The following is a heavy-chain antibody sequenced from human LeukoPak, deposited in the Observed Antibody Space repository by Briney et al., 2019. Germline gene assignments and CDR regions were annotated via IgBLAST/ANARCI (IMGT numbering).Heavy chain of an antibody. V-gene: IGHV1-2*02. CDR1: GYTFTGYY. J-gene: IGHJ4*02. D-gene: IGHD4-17*01. CDR2: INPNSGGT. CDR3: ARPAPDYCDETLYFDY. Sequence: ASVKVSCKASGYTFTGYYMHWVRQAPGQGLEWMGWINPNSGGTNYAQKFQGRVTMTRDTSISTAYMELSRLRSDDTAVYYCARPAPDYCDETLYFDYWGQGTLVTVSS.